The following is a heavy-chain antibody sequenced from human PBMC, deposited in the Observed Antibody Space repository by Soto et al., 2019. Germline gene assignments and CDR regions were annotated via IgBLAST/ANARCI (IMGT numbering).Heavy chain of an antibody. CDR1: GYSFSRYW. CDR3: ARLFVVAASPPYYYGMDV. D-gene: IGHD6-19*01. CDR2: IYPGDSDT. Sequence: LWGYLKISCKGSGYSFSRYWIRWVRQLPGKGLAWMGIIYPGDSDTNNTPSYKGQVTISPNKTIRTAFLQWSILEASDTVMYYCARLFVVAASPPYYYGMDVWGQGTTVTASS. J-gene: IGHJ6*02. V-gene: IGHV5-51*01.